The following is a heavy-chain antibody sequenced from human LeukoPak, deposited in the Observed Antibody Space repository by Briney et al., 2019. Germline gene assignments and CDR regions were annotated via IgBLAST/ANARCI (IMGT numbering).Heavy chain of an antibody. J-gene: IGHJ4*02. Sequence: PGGSLRLSCAASGFTFSSYEMNWVRQAPGKGLEWVSYISSSGSTIHYADSVKGRFTISRDNSKNTLYLQMNSLRAEDTAVYYCAKEITAAGTRGLDYWGQGTLVTVSS. CDR3: AKEITAAGTRGLDY. CDR2: ISSSGSTI. CDR1: GFTFSSYE. D-gene: IGHD6-13*01. V-gene: IGHV3-48*03.